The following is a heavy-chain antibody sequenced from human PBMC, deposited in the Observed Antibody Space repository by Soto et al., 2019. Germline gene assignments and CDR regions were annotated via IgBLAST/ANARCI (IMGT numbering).Heavy chain of an antibody. D-gene: IGHD6-19*01. CDR2: ISAYNGNT. CDR3: ATGPGYSSGWGYYYYGMDV. CDR1: GYTFTSYC. Sequence: ASVKVSFKASGYTFTSYCISWVREAPGQGLEWMGWISAYNGNTNYAQKLQGRVTMTTDTSTSTAYMELRSLRSDDTAVYYCATGPGYSSGWGYYYYGMDVWGQGTTVTVS. V-gene: IGHV1-18*04. J-gene: IGHJ6*02.